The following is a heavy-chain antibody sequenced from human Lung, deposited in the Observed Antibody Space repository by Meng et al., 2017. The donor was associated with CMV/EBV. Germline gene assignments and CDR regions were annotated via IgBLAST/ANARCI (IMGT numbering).Heavy chain of an antibody. V-gene: IGHV3-33*06. Sequence: LSLXCAASGFIFSTYGMHWVRQAPGKGLEWVALIWYDGSKKWYADSVKGRFTISRDNPKNTLYLQMNSLRAEDTAVYYCVKVDDFWSGYYGSYYYAMDVWGQGXTVTVSS. CDR2: IWYDGSKK. J-gene: IGHJ6*02. CDR3: VKVDDFWSGYYGSYYYAMDV. D-gene: IGHD3-3*01. CDR1: GFIFSTYG.